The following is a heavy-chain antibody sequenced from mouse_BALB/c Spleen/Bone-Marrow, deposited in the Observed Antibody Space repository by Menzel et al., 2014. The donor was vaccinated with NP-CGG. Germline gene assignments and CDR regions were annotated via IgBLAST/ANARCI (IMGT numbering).Heavy chain of an antibody. CDR2: INPDSSTI. Sequence: EVKLVESGGGLVQPGGSLKLSCAASGFDFSRYWMTWVRQAPGKGLEWIGEINPDSSTINYAPSLKDRFIISRDNAKNTLYLQMSKVRSEDAALYYCAKNYYYGYVAYWGQGTLVTVSA. V-gene: IGHV4-1*02. D-gene: IGHD1-2*01. CDR1: GFDFSRYW. CDR3: AKNYYYGYVAY. J-gene: IGHJ3*01.